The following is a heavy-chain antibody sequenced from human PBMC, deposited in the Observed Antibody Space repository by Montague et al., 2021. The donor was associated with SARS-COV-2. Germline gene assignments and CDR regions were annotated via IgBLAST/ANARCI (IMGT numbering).Heavy chain of an antibody. V-gene: IGHV4-4*07. D-gene: IGHD3-3*01. CDR3: VRDGGLRFSGGAMDV. J-gene: IGHJ6*02. CDR1: GGSISGYY. Sequence: SETLSLTCTVSGGSISGYYWSWFRQSAGKGLEWIGRIHNSGSTSYNPSLKSRVTMSVDTSKNQFSLRLTSVTAADTAVYYCVRDGGLRFSGGAMDVWGQGTTVTVSS. CDR2: IHNSGST.